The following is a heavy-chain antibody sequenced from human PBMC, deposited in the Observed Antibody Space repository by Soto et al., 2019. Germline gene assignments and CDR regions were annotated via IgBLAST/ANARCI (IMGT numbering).Heavy chain of an antibody. V-gene: IGHV1-69*13. CDR1: GGTFSSYA. J-gene: IGHJ6*02. CDR2: IIPIFGTA. Sequence: SVKVSCKASGGTFSSYAISWVRQAPGQGLEWMGGIIPIFGTANYAQKFQGRVTITADESTSTAYMELSSLRSEDTAVYYCARGVGYCSGGSCYPRMDVWGQGTTVTVSS. D-gene: IGHD2-15*01. CDR3: ARGVGYCSGGSCYPRMDV.